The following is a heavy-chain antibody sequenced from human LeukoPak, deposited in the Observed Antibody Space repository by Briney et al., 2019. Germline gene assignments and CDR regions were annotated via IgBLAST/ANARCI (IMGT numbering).Heavy chain of an antibody. CDR2: MNPNSSNT. D-gene: IGHD1-20*01. CDR3: ARQGVTGPFDY. Sequence: ASVKVSRKASGYTFTSYDINWVRQATGQGLEWMGWMNPNSSNTGYAQKFQGRVTITRNTSISTAYMELSSLRSEDTAVYYCARQGVTGPFDYWGQGTLVTVSS. J-gene: IGHJ4*02. CDR1: GYTFTSYD. V-gene: IGHV1-8*03.